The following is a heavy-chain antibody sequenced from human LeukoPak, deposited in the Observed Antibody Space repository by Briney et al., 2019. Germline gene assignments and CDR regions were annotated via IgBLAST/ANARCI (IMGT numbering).Heavy chain of an antibody. CDR2: IYYSGST. CDR1: GGSFSGYY. Sequence: PSETLSLTCAVYGGSFSGYYWSWIRQPPGKGLEWIGYIYYSGSTNYNPSLKSRVTISVDTSKNQFSLKLSSVTAADTAVYYCARDWVYCSGGSCYSLAAFDIWGQGTMVTVSS. V-gene: IGHV4-59*01. CDR3: ARDWVYCSGGSCYSLAAFDI. D-gene: IGHD2-15*01. J-gene: IGHJ3*02.